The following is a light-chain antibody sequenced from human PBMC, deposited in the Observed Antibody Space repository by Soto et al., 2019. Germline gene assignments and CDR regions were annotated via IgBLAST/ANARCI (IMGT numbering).Light chain of an antibody. V-gene: IGLV1-44*01. CDR3: AAWDDRLNRVV. CDR1: YSNIGRNN. Sequence: QSVLTQPSASGTPGQRVTISCSGTYSNIGRNNVNWFQQLLGSAPKLLIYSNNQRPSGVPDRFSGSRSGASASLAISGLQSEDEADYYCAAWDDRLNRVVFGGGTKVTVL. J-gene: IGLJ2*01. CDR2: SNN.